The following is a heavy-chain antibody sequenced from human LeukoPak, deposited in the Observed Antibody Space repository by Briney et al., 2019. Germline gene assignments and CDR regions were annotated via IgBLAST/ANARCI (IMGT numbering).Heavy chain of an antibody. CDR2: IKQDGSEK. Sequence: PGGSLRLSCAASGFTFTNYWMTWVRQAPGQGLEWVANIKQDGSEKYYADSVKGRFTISRDNSKNTLYLQMNSLRAEDTAVYYCARDPRLYGDFLDYWGQGTLVTVSS. CDR1: GFTFTNYW. CDR3: ARDPRLYGDFLDY. J-gene: IGHJ4*02. D-gene: IGHD4-17*01. V-gene: IGHV3-7*01.